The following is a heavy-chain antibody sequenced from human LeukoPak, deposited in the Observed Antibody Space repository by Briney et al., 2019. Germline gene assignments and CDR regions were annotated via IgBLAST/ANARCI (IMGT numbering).Heavy chain of an antibody. CDR3: ARDWYSSSSNAFDI. Sequence: SETLSLTCTVSGGSISSYYWSWIRQPAGKGLEWIGRIYTSGSTNYNPSLKSRVTMSVDTSKNQFSLKLSSVTAADTAVYYCARDWYSSSSNAFDIWGQGTMVTVSS. J-gene: IGHJ3*02. V-gene: IGHV4-4*07. CDR2: IYTSGST. CDR1: GGSISSYY. D-gene: IGHD6-13*01.